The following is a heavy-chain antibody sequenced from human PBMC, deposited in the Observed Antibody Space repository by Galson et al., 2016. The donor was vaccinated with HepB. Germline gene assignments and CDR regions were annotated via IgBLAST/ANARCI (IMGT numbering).Heavy chain of an antibody. CDR3: ARKRCSGGSCQYYFDY. J-gene: IGHJ4*02. CDR1: GGTFSSYA. D-gene: IGHD2-15*01. Sequence: SVKVSCKASGGTFSSYAISWVRQAPGQGLEWMGGIIPIFATANYAQKFQGRVTITADESTSTAYMELSSLRSEDTAVYYCARKRCSGGSCQYYFDYWGQGTLVTVSS. V-gene: IGHV1-69*13. CDR2: IIPIFATA.